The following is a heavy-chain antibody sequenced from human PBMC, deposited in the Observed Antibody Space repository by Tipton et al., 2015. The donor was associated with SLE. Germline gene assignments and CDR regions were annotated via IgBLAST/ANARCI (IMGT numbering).Heavy chain of an antibody. Sequence: TLSLTCTVSGSSVSSGRYYWSWIRQPPGKGLEWIGYIYYSGSTNYNPSLKSRVTISVDTSKNQFSLKLSSVTAADTAVYYCARRGYCGGDCYPFDYWGQGTLVTVSS. CDR1: GSSVSSGRYY. V-gene: IGHV4-61*01. CDR3: ARRGYCGGDCYPFDY. D-gene: IGHD2-21*02. J-gene: IGHJ4*02. CDR2: IYYSGST.